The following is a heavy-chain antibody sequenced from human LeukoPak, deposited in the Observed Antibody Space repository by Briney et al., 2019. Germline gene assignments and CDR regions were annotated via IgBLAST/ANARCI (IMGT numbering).Heavy chain of an antibody. Sequence: PGGSLRLSCAASGFTFSLHWMSWVRQAPGKGLEWVAYIKPDGSDKYYVDSVKGRFAMSRDNSKNTLYLQMGSLRAEDMAVYYCARGFIWPPYDIMTGYLYWGQGTLVTVSS. CDR3: ARGFIWPPYDIMTGYLY. D-gene: IGHD3-9*01. CDR1: GFTFSLHW. J-gene: IGHJ4*02. CDR2: IKPDGSDK. V-gene: IGHV3-7*01.